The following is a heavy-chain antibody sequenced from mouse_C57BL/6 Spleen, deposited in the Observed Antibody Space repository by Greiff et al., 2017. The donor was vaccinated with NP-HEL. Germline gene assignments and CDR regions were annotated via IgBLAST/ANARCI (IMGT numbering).Heavy chain of an antibody. CDR2: IRSKSNNYAT. CDR1: GFSFNTYA. V-gene: IGHV10-1*01. CDR3: VRPAYYDYEAWFAY. J-gene: IGHJ3*01. Sequence: EVMLVESGGGLVQPKGSLKLSCAASGFSFNTYAMNWVRQAPGKGLEWVARIRSKSNNYATYYADSVKDRFTISRDDSESMLYLQMNNLKTEDTAMYYCVRPAYYDYEAWFAYWGQGTLVTVSA. D-gene: IGHD2-4*01.